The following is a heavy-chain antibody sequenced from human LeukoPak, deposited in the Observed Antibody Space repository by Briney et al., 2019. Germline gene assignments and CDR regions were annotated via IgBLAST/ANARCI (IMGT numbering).Heavy chain of an antibody. Sequence: GGSLRLSCAASGFTFSNYAMHWVRQAPGKGLEWVAVISHDGINKYYADSVKGRFTISRDNSKNTLYLQMNSLRAEDTAVYYCARDPYYDILTGYSLYGMDVWGKGTTVTVSS. CDR2: ISHDGINK. CDR1: GFTFSNYA. J-gene: IGHJ6*04. CDR3: ARDPYYDILTGYSLYGMDV. V-gene: IGHV3-30*04. D-gene: IGHD3-9*01.